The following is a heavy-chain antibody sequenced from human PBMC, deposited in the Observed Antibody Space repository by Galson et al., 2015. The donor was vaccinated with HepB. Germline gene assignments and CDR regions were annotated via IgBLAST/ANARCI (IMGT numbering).Heavy chain of an antibody. CDR1: GFTFSGSD. J-gene: IGHJ4*02. Sequence: SLRLSCAASGFTFSGSDINWIRQASGKGLEWIGRIRNRADGYATAHAASMRGRVTVSRDDSTNRAYLQINSLKIEDTAVYYCARTDVTTVTTSGDFWGQGTLVTVSS. D-gene: IGHD4-17*01. CDR3: ARTDVTTVTTSGDF. CDR2: IRNRADGYAT. V-gene: IGHV3-73*01.